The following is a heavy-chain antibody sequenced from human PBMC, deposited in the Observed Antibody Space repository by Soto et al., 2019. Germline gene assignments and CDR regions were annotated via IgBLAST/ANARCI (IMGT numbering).Heavy chain of an antibody. J-gene: IGHJ6*02. V-gene: IGHV3-13*01. D-gene: IGHD1-1*01. CDR3: ARGSGTTPSYYYYGMDV. CDR1: GFTFSSYD. CDR2: IGTAGDT. Sequence: GGSLRLSCAASGFTFSSYDMHWVRQATGKGLEWVSAIGTAGDTYYPGSVKGRFTISRENAKNSLYLQMNSLRAEDTAVYYCARGSGTTPSYYYYGMDVWGQGTTVTVSS.